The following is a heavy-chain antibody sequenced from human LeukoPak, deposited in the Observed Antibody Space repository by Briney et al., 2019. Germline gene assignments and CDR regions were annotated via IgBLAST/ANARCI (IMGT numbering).Heavy chain of an antibody. CDR1: GGSISSSSYY. J-gene: IGHJ5*02. D-gene: IGHD6-6*01. CDR2: IYYSGST. V-gene: IGHV4-39*07. CDR3: ARDRVEQLVPEAPWVWFDP. Sequence: SETLSLTCTVSGGSISSSSYYWGWIRQPPGKGLEWIGSIYYSGSTYYNPSLKSRVTISVDTSKNQFSLKLSSVTAADTAVYYCARDRVEQLVPEAPWVWFDPWGQGTLVTVSS.